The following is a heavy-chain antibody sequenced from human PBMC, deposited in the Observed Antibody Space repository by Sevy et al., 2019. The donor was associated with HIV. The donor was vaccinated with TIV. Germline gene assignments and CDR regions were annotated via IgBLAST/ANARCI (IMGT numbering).Heavy chain of an antibody. V-gene: IGHV3-74*03. CDR1: GFTFPSNW. J-gene: IGHJ4*02. D-gene: IGHD3-10*01. CDR3: AGSGGGFISH. CDR2: VNGEGTYT. Sequence: GGSLRLSCAASGFTFPSNWMYWVRQAPGTGLVWVANVNGEGTYTTYADSVKGRFTISRDKAKKTLYLEMNSLRVDDTATYYCAGSGGGFISHWGQGTLVTVSS.